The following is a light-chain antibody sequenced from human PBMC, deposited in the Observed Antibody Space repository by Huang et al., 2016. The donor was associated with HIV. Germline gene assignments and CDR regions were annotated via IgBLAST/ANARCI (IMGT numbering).Light chain of an antibody. V-gene: IGKV3-15*01. CDR1: QSVATP. CDR3: QQYNTSPTT. Sequence: EIIMTQFPATLSLSPGERATLSCRASQSVATPSAWYQQKPGQAPRLLIFGASNRATGVPDRFSGSGSGTEFTLTISSLQSEDFAVYYCQQYNTSPTTFGPGTRVDVK. J-gene: IGKJ3*01. CDR2: GAS.